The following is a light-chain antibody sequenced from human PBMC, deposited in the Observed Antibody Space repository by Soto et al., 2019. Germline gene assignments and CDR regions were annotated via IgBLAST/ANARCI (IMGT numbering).Light chain of an antibody. CDR2: KAS. J-gene: IGKJ1*01. CDR3: QQYNSYSVT. Sequence: DIQMTQSPSTLPASVGDRVTITCRASQTISSWLAWYQQKPGKAPKLLIYKASTLKSGVPSRFSGSGSGTEFTLTISSLQPDDFATYYCQQYNSYSVTFGQGTKVDIK. CDR1: QTISSW. V-gene: IGKV1-5*03.